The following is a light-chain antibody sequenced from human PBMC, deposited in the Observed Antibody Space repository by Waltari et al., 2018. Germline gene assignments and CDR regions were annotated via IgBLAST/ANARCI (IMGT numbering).Light chain of an antibody. J-gene: IGKJ4*01. CDR2: AAS. Sequence: IQVTQSPSPLSPSAVASVALNCRASHDIGNYLACFQQKPGKAPKSLIYAASSLQGGVPSKFSGSGSGTDFTLTISSLQPEDFATYYCQQYSSKPLTFGGGTKVEIK. CDR3: QQYSSKPLT. CDR1: HDIGNY. V-gene: IGKV1-16*02.